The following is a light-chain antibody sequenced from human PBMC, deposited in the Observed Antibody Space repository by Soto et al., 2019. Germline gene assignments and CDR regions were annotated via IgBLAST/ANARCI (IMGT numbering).Light chain of an antibody. J-gene: IGLJ3*02. CDR1: SRDVGAYNY. CDR2: EVS. CDR3: SSYAGGNNWV. Sequence: QSALTQPPSASGSPGQSVTISCTGTSRDVGAYNYVSWYQQHPGKAPKLMIDEVSKRPSGVPDRFSASKSGNTAALTVSGVQADDEGEYYCSSYAGGNNWVFGGGTKLTVL. V-gene: IGLV2-8*01.